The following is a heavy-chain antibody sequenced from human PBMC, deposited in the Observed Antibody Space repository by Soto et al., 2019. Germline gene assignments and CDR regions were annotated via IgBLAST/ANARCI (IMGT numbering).Heavy chain of an antibody. Sequence: QVQLQQWGAGLLKPSETLSLTCAVYGGSFSGYYWSWVRQPPGKGLEWIGEITQSGGINYNPSLESRVTMSVDTSKNQFSLRLNSVSDADTALYYCARLFAGATGNWYFDLWGRGTLVTVSS. CDR1: GGSFSGYY. CDR2: ITQSGGI. D-gene: IGHD1-1*01. CDR3: ARLFAGATGNWYFDL. J-gene: IGHJ2*01. V-gene: IGHV4-34*01.